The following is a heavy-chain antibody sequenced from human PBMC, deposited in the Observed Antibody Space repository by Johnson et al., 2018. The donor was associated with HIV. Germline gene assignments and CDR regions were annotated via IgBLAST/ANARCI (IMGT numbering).Heavy chain of an antibody. V-gene: IGHV3-48*04. D-gene: IGHD3-9*01. CDR2: ISSSGSTI. CDR3: AREEGTDILTRGDAFDI. Sequence: MLLVESGGGVVQPGRSLRLSCAASGFTFSSYAMHWVRQAPGKGLEWVSYISSSGSTIYYADSVKARFTISRDNAKKSLYLQMNSLRAEDTAVYYCAREEGTDILTRGDAFDIWGQGTMVTVSS. CDR1: GFTFSSYA. J-gene: IGHJ3*02.